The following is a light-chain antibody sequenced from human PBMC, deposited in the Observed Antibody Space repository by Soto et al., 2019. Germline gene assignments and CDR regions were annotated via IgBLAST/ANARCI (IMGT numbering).Light chain of an antibody. CDR3: LVSYSGARV. Sequence: QAVVTQEPSLTVSPGGTVTLTCGSSTGAVTSGHYPYWFQQKPGQAPRTLIYDSTNKHSWTPARFSGSFLGDKAALTLSGAQPEDEAEYYCLVSYSGARVFGGGTKLTVL. V-gene: IGLV7-46*01. CDR2: DST. CDR1: TGAVTSGHY. J-gene: IGLJ3*02.